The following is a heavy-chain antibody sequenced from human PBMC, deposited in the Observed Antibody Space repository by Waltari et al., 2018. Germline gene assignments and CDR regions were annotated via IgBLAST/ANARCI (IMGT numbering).Heavy chain of an antibody. D-gene: IGHD6-13*01. CDR1: GYTFTSYD. Sequence: QVQLVQSGAEVKKPGASVKVSCKASGYTFTSYDINWVRQATGQGVEWMGWMNPNSGNTGYAQKFQDRVIMTTNTSISTAYMELSSLRSEDTAVYYCARGAAAGKGANWFDPWGQGTLVIVSS. CDR3: ARGAAAGKGANWFDP. CDR2: MNPNSGNT. J-gene: IGHJ5*02. V-gene: IGHV1-8*01.